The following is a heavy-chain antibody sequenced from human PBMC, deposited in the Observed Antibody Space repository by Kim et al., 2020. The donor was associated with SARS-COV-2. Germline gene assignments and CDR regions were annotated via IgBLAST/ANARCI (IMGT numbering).Heavy chain of an antibody. Sequence: GGSLRLSCAASGFTFSSYSMNWVRQAPGKGLEWVSSISSSSSYIYYADSVKGRFTISRDNAKNSLYLQMNSLRAEDTAVYYCARVGITMVRGVRTLGYWGQGTLVTVSS. CDR1: GFTFSSYS. CDR2: ISSSSSYI. D-gene: IGHD3-10*01. V-gene: IGHV3-21*01. J-gene: IGHJ4*02. CDR3: ARVGITMVRGVRTLGY.